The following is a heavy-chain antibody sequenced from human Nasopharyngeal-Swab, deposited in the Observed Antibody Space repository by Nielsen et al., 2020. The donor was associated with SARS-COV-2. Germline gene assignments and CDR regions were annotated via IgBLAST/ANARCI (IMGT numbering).Heavy chain of an antibody. CDR1: GYTFTSYG. CDR3: ARDPRGPDY. Sequence: ASVKVSCKASGYTFTSYGISWVRQAPGQGPEWMGWISAYNGRTYYAQKFQGRVTMTTDTSTSTAYMDLRSLRSDDTAVYYCARDPRGPDYWGQGTLVTVSS. J-gene: IGHJ4*02. CDR2: ISAYNGRT. V-gene: IGHV1-18*01. D-gene: IGHD6-25*01.